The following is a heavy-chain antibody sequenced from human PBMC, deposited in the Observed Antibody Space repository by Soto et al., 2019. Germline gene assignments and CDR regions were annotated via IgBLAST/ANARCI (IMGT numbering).Heavy chain of an antibody. V-gene: IGHV1-18*01. Sequence: QAHLVQSGPEVKKPGASVKVSCKGSGYIFTSYGIAWVRQAPGQGLEWMGWISAHNGKTEYEQKFQGRVTVTRDTSTSTAYLELRSLRSDDTALYYCARGRYGDYWGQGAVVTVSS. CDR3: ARGRYGDY. J-gene: IGHJ4*02. CDR1: GYIFTSYG. D-gene: IGHD4-17*01. CDR2: ISAHNGKT.